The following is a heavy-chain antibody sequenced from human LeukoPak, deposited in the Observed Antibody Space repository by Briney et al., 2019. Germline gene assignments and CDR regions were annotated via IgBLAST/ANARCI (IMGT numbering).Heavy chain of an antibody. D-gene: IGHD3-22*01. J-gene: IGHJ4*02. CDR3: ARERVYDSSGYSPTPFDY. CDR1: GGSISSYY. Sequence: SETLFLTCTVSGGSISSYYWSWLRQPPGKGLEWIGYIYYSGSTNYNPSLRSRVTISVDTSKNQFSLKLSSVTAADTAVYYCARERVYDSSGYSPTPFDYWGQGTLVTVSS. CDR2: IYYSGST. V-gene: IGHV4-59*01.